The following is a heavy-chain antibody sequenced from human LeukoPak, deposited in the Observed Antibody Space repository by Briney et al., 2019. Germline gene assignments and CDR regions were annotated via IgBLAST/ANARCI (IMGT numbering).Heavy chain of an antibody. V-gene: IGHV4-31*03. CDR3: APAHYYDSSFTRSYFDY. J-gene: IGHJ4*02. Sequence: PSETLSLTCTVSGGSISSGGYYWSWIRQHPGKGLEWIGYIYYSGSTYYNPSLKSRVTISVDTSKNQFSLKLSSVTAADTAVYYCAPAHYYDSSFTRSYFDYWGQGTLVTVSS. CDR2: IYYSGST. D-gene: IGHD3-22*01. CDR1: GGSISSGGYY.